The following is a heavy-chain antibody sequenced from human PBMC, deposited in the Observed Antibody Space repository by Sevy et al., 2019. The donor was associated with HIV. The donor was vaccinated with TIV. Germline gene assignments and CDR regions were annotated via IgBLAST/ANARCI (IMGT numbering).Heavy chain of an antibody. CDR3: AKAYYDSSGYYYDYYYGMDV. CDR1: GFTFSSYA. CDR2: ISGSGGST. Sequence: GGSLRLSCAASGFTFSSYAMSWVRQAPGKGLEWVSAISGSGGSTYYADSVKGQFTISRDNSKNTLYLQMNSLRAEDTAVYYCAKAYYDSSGYYYDYYYGMDVWGQGTTVTVSS. D-gene: IGHD3-22*01. V-gene: IGHV3-23*01. J-gene: IGHJ6*02.